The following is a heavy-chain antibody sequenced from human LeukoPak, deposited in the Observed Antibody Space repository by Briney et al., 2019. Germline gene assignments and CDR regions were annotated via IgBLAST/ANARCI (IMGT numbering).Heavy chain of an antibody. CDR3: ARDFSAGHGDG. CDR2: ISSSSSYI. CDR1: GFTFSSYS. D-gene: IGHD6-13*01. Sequence: GGSLRLSCAASGFTFSSYSMNWVRQAPGKGLEWVSSISSSSSYICYADSVKGRFTISRDNAKNSLYLQMNSLRAEDTAVYYCARDFSAGHGDGWGQGTLVTVSS. V-gene: IGHV3-21*01. J-gene: IGHJ4*02.